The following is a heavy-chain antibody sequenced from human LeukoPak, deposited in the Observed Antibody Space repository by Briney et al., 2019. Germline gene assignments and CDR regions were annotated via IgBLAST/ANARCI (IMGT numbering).Heavy chain of an antibody. CDR1: RFTFNNYA. CDR2: ISGSGGST. Sequence: GGSLRLSCAASRFTFNNYAMSWVRQAPGKGLEWVSVISGSGGSTYYADSVKGRFTISRDNSKNTLYLQMNSLRAEDTAVYYCARDSMKTYYDILTGYGMDVWGQGTTVTVSS. V-gene: IGHV3-23*01. J-gene: IGHJ6*02. CDR3: ARDSMKTYYDILTGYGMDV. D-gene: IGHD3-9*01.